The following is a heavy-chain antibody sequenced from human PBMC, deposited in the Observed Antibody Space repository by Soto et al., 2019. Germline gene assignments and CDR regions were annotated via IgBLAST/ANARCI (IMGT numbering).Heavy chain of an antibody. J-gene: IGHJ3*02. CDR1: GFTFSSYA. CDR3: ARDDGVVELRDSHFDI. D-gene: IGHD2-21*01. Sequence: QANLVESGGGVVQPGRSLRLSCAASGFTFSSYAMHWVRQAPGKGLERVALVSYDGRSTYYTDSVKGRFSISRDNSRNMSFLQMNSLRAEDTSVYFCARDDGVVELRDSHFDIWGQGTMVTVSS. V-gene: IGHV3-30*04. CDR2: VSYDGRST.